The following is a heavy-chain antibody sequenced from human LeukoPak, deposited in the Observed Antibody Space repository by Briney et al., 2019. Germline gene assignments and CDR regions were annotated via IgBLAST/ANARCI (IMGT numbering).Heavy chain of an antibody. CDR2: TYYRSKWYN. CDR1: GDSVSSNSAA. CDR3: ARAGIDFWSGYSEYYYYMDV. D-gene: IGHD3-3*01. Sequence: SQTLSLTCAISGDSVSSNSAAWNWIRQSPSRGLEWLGRTYYRSKWYNDYAVSVKSRITNNPDTSKNQFSLQLNSVTPEDTAVYYCARAGIDFWSGYSEYYYYMDVWGKGTTVTVSS. V-gene: IGHV6-1*01. J-gene: IGHJ6*03.